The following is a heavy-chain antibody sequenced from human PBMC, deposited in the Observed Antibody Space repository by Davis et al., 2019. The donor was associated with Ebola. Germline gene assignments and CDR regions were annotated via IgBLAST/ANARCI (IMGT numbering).Heavy chain of an antibody. CDR2: ISATGGRA. CDR1: GFTFSNYA. J-gene: IGHJ4*02. Sequence: GGSLRLSCAASGFTFSNYAMTWVRQAPGKGLEWVSVISATGGRAYYADSVKGRFTISRDNSKNTLYLQINSLRDEDTAVYYCAKAGRDQLLCYFDSWGQGTLVTVSS. CDR3: AKAGRDQLLCYFDS. V-gene: IGHV3-23*01. D-gene: IGHD3-10*01.